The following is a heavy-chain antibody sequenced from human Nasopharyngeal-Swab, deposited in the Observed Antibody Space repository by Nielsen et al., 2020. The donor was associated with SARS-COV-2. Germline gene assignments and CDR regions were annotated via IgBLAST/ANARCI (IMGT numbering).Heavy chain of an antibody. Sequence: APVKVSCNASGYTFTGYYMHWVRQAPGQGLDWMGRINPNSGGTNYAQKFQGRVTMTRDTSISTAYMELSRLSSDDTAVYYCASRWVAAADYWGQGTLVTVSS. CDR1: GYTFTGYY. CDR2: INPNSGGT. V-gene: IGHV1-2*06. D-gene: IGHD6-13*01. J-gene: IGHJ4*02. CDR3: ASRWVAAADY.